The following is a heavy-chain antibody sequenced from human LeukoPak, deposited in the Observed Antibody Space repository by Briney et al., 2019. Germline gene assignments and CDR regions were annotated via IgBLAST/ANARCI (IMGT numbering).Heavy chain of an antibody. V-gene: IGHV3-48*03. CDR1: GFTFSSYE. CDR2: ISSSGSTI. CDR3: ARDSDTVVPAGYFDY. D-gene: IGHD2-2*01. Sequence: PGGSLRLSCAASGFTFSSYEMNWVRQAPGKGLEWVSYISSSGSTIYYADSVKGRFTISRDNAKNSLYLQMNSLRAEDTAVYYCARDSDTVVPAGYFDYWGQGTLVTVSS. J-gene: IGHJ4*02.